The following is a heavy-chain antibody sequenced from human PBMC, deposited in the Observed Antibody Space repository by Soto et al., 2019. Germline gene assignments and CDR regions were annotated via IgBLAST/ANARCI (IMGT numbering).Heavy chain of an antibody. CDR3: AKSMGGPLDY. J-gene: IGHJ4*02. V-gene: IGHV3-9*01. CDR1: GFTFDDYA. CDR2: ISWNSGRI. Sequence: EVQLVESGGGLVQPGKSLRVSCAASGFTFDDYAMHWVRQAAGKGLEWVSGISWNSGRIGYADSVKGRFTISRDNAKNSLYMQMNSLRVEDTALYYCAKSMGGPLDYWGQGTQVTVSS. D-gene: IGHD2-15*01.